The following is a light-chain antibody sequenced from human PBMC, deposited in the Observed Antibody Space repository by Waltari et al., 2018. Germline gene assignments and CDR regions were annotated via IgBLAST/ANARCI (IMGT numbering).Light chain of an antibody. V-gene: IGKV1-39*01. CDR1: QNIASF. J-gene: IGKJ1*01. Sequence: DIQTTQSPSSLSASIGDRVTITCRTSQNIASFLNWYQQMPGKAPKLLIYAASTLQSGVQSRFSGSGSGTDFTLTISSLQPEDFVTYSCQQSFSPPWTFGQGTKVEI. CDR3: QQSFSPPWT. CDR2: AAS.